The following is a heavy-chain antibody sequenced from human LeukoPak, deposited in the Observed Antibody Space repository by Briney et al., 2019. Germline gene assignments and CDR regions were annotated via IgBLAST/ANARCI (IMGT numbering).Heavy chain of an antibody. CDR3: ARMGYISGYYPFDY. CDR1: GGSFSGYY. D-gene: IGHD6-19*01. J-gene: IGHJ4*02. CDR2: INHSGST. V-gene: IGHV4-34*01. Sequence: MPSETLSLTCAVYGGSFSGYYWSWIRQPPGKGLEWIGEINHSGSTNYNPSLKSRVSISLDTSKNQFSLKVHSVTAADTAVYYCARMGYISGYYPFDYWGQGTLAIVSS.